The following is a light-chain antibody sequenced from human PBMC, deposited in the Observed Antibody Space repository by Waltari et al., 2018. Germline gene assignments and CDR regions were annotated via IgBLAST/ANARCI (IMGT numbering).Light chain of an antibody. J-gene: IGLJ2*01. CDR1: SSDVGAYKY. V-gene: IGLV2-8*01. CDR2: EVS. CDR3: ASRGASKV. Sequence: QSALTQPPSASGSPGQSVTISCTETSSDVGAYKYVSWYQQHPGKAPKLLIYEVSKRASGVPDRFSGSKSGNTAALTVSGLQAEDEADYYCASRGASKVFGGGTKLTVL.